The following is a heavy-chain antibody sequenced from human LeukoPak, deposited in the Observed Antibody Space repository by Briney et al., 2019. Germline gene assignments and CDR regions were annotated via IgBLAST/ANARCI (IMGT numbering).Heavy chain of an antibody. J-gene: IGHJ3*02. CDR3: ARGGRGTADAFDI. Sequence: GASVKVSCKASGYTFTSYAMHWVRQAPGQRLEWMGWINAGNGNTKYSQKFQGRVTITRDTSASTAYMELSSLRSEDTAVYYCARGGRGTADAFDIWGQGTMVTVSS. CDR1: GYTFTSYA. D-gene: IGHD6-13*01. CDR2: INAGNGNT. V-gene: IGHV1-3*01.